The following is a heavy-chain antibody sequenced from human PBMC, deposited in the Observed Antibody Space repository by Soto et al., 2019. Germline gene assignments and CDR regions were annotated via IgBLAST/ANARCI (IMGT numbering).Heavy chain of an antibody. J-gene: IGHJ3*01. V-gene: IGHV3-23*01. CDR2: IGANGAAT. CDR3: GLEVFSRGEGGGFDL. CDR1: GFTFSNYP. D-gene: IGHD3-16*01. Sequence: EVQVLESGGDLIQPGGSLRLSCAAFGFTFSNYPMVWVRQAPEKGLEWVSTIGANGAATHYADSVKGRFTISRDNSKNTMYLQMYSLRGEDTAVYYCGLEVFSRGEGGGFDLWGQGTLVTVSS.